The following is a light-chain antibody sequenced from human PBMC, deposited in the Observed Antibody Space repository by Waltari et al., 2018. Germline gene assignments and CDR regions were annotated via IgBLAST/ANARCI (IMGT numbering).Light chain of an antibody. CDR2: DAS. V-gene: IGKV3-20*01. CDR1: QSVSRA. Sequence: ELVLKQSPGTLSLSPGETATLSCRASQSVSRALVWYQQKPGQAPRLLIYDASRRTPGIPDRFSGSGSGTDFSLTISRLEPEDFAVYYCQKYERLPATFGQGTKVEIK. J-gene: IGKJ1*01. CDR3: QKYERLPAT.